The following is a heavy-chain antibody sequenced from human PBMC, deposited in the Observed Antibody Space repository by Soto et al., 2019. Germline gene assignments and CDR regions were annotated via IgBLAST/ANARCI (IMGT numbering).Heavy chain of an antibody. V-gene: IGHV4-59*01. CDR1: GGAISNFY. J-gene: IGHJ4*02. CDR2: ISYSGNT. CDR3: ARAPMVLSRSYFDS. Sequence: SETLSLTCTVSGGAISNFYWSWIRQPPGKGLEWIGYISYSGNTNYNPSLKSRVSISVDTSKNQLSLNLTSVTAADTAVYYCARAPMVLSRSYFDSWGQGTPVTVSS. D-gene: IGHD2-8*01.